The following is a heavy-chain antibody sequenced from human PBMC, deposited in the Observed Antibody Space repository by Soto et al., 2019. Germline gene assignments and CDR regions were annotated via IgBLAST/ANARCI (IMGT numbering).Heavy chain of an antibody. D-gene: IGHD6-19*01. CDR3: ARVTVGSGHKRFDY. V-gene: IGHV1-69*13. J-gene: IGHJ4*02. Sequence: SVKVSCKASGGTFSSYAISWVRQAPGQGLEWMGGIIPIFGTANYAQKFQGRVTITADESKSTAYMELSSLRSEDTAVYYCARVTVGSGHKRFDYWGQGTLVTVSS. CDR1: GGTFSSYA. CDR2: IIPIFGTA.